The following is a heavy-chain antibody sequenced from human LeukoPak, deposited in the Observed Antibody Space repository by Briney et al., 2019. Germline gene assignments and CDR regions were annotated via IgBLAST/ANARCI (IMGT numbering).Heavy chain of an antibody. CDR3: ARTRLPFRGVPRSGMDV. J-gene: IGHJ6*02. V-gene: IGHV1-69*01. D-gene: IGHD3-10*01. CDR1: GDTFSSYA. Sequence: SVKVSCKASGDTFSSYAISWVRQAPGQGLEWMGGIIPIFGTANYAQKFQGRVTITADESTSTAYMELSSLRSEDTAVYYCARTRLPFRGVPRSGMDVWGQGTTVTVSS. CDR2: IIPIFGTA.